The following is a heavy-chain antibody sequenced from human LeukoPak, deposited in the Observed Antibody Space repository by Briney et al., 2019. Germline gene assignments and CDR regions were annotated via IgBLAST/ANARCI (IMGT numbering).Heavy chain of an antibody. CDR1: GGSFSGYY. J-gene: IGHJ4*02. D-gene: IGHD3-10*01. V-gene: IGHV4-34*01. CDR2: INHSGST. CDR3: ARLTYPGLLWFGD. Sequence: SETLSLTCAVYGGSFSGYYWSWTRQPPGKGLEWIGEINHSGSTNYNPSLKSRVTISVDTSKNQFSLKLNSVTAADTAVYYCARLTYPGLLWFGDWGQGSLVTVSS.